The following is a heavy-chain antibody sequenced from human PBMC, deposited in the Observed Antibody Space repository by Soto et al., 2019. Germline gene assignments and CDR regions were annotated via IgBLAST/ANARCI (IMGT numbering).Heavy chain of an antibody. CDR3: ARNATMIVGRWYFDL. Sequence: QLQLQESGPGLVKPSETLSLTCTVSGGSISSSSYYWAWIRQPPGKGLEWIGSIYYSGSTYYNPSLKSRVTISVDTSKNQFSLKVNSVTAADTAVYYCARNATMIVGRWYFDLWGRGTLITVSS. J-gene: IGHJ2*01. D-gene: IGHD3-22*01. CDR2: IYYSGST. CDR1: GGSISSSSYY. V-gene: IGHV4-39*01.